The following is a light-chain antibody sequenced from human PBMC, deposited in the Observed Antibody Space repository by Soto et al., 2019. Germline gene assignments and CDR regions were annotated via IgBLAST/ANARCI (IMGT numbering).Light chain of an antibody. CDR3: QQYNSYPWT. V-gene: IGKV1-5*01. J-gene: IGKJ1*01. Sequence: DLQMTQSPSTLSASVGDRVTITCRASQSISSWLAWYQQKPGKAPKLLIYDASSLESGVPSRFSGSGSGTEFTLTISSLQPDDFATYYCQQYNSYPWTFGQGTKVE. CDR1: QSISSW. CDR2: DAS.